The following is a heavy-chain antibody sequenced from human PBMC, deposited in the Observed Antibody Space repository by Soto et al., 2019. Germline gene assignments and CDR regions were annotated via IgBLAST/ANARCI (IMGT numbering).Heavy chain of an antibody. V-gene: IGHV3-74*01. J-gene: IGHJ4*02. Sequence: SLRLSCAASGFTFSSHWMHWVRQAPGKGLVWVSRINTDGSSTNYGDSVKGRFTVSRDHAKNTVYLQMNSLRAEDTAVYYCAKDLHFFVVAASYGGQGTLVTVSS. CDR1: GFTFSSHW. D-gene: IGHD2-15*01. CDR2: INTDGSST. CDR3: AKDLHFFVVAASY.